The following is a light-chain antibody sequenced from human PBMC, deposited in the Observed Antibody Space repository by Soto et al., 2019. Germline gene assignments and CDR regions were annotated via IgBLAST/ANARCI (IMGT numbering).Light chain of an antibody. CDR2: AAS. J-gene: IGKJ1*01. CDR3: QQSSSTPWT. V-gene: IGKV1-39*01. CDR1: QTIDMY. Sequence: DIQMTQSPSSLSASVGDRVTITCRASQTIDMYLNWYQQKPGEAPKLLIYAASHLQTGVPSRFSGSGSGTDFTLPISSLQPKDFATYYCQQSSSTPWTFGQGTKVDIK.